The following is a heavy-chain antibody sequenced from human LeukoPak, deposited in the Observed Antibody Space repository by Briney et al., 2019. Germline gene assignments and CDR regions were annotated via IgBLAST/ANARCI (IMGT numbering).Heavy chain of an antibody. Sequence: GGSLRLSCAASGFTFYSYAMTWVRQAPGKGLEWVSAISGSGGSTYYADSVKGRFTISRDNSKNTLYLQMNSLRAEDTAVYYCARERAAAGTWYFQHWGQGTLVTVSS. CDR3: ARERAAAGTWYFQH. CDR1: GFTFYSYA. D-gene: IGHD6-13*01. J-gene: IGHJ1*01. CDR2: ISGSGGST. V-gene: IGHV3-23*01.